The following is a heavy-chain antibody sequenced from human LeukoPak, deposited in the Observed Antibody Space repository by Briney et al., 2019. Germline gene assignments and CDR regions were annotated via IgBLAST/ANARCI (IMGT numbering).Heavy chain of an antibody. V-gene: IGHV1-18*04. Sequence: ASVKVSCKASGYTFTSYYMHWVRQAPGQGREWMGWISAYNGNTNYAQKLQGRVTMTTDTSTSTDYMDLRSMRSDDTAVYYCARVNSGWSFDYWGQGTLVTVSS. CDR2: ISAYNGNT. D-gene: IGHD6-19*01. CDR3: ARVNSGWSFDY. CDR1: GYTFTSYY. J-gene: IGHJ4*02.